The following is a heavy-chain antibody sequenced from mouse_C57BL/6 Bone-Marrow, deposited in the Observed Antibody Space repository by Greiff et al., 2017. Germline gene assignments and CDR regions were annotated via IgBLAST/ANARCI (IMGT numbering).Heavy chain of an antibody. CDR1: GYTFTSYW. CDR3: ARERAVVKDY. Sequence: QVQLQQSGAELVKPGASVKLSCKASGYTFTSYWMQWVKQRPGQGLEWIGEIDPSDSYTNYNQKFKGKATLTVDTSSSTAYMQLSSLTSEDSAVYYCARERAVVKDYWGQGTTLTVSS. J-gene: IGHJ2*01. D-gene: IGHD1-1*01. CDR2: IDPSDSYT. V-gene: IGHV1-50*01.